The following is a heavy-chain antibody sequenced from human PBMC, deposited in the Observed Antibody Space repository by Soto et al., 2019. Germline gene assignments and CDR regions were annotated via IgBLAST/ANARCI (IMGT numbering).Heavy chain of an antibody. D-gene: IGHD3-10*01. V-gene: IGHV4-31*03. CDR3: ARDLYGSGSGGFDP. Sequence: QVQLQESGPGLVKPSQTLSLTCTVSGGSISSGGYYWSWIRQHPGKGLEWIGYIYYSGSTYYNPSLKSRVTXXVXTXXNHFSLKLSSVTAADTAVYYCARDLYGSGSGGFDPWGQGTLVTVSS. J-gene: IGHJ5*02. CDR2: IYYSGST. CDR1: GGSISSGGYY.